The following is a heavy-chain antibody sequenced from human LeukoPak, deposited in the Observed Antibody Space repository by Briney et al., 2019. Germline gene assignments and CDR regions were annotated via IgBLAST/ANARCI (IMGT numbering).Heavy chain of an antibody. V-gene: IGHV3-9*03. D-gene: IGHD2-8*01. CDR1: GFTFDDYA. Sequence: QPGRSLRLSCAASGFTFDDYAMHWVRQAPGKGPEWVSGISWNSGSIGYADSVKGRFTISRDNAKNSLYLQMNSLRAEDMALYYCAKGSCTNGVCYLHYWGQGTLVTVSS. CDR3: AKGSCTNGVCYLHY. J-gene: IGHJ4*02. CDR2: ISWNSGSI.